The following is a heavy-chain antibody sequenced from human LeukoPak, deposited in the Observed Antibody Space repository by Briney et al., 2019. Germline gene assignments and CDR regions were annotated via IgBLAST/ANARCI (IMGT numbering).Heavy chain of an antibody. CDR3: ARDRMKKLGYCSSTSCYGMDV. CDR1: GYTFTAYG. D-gene: IGHD2-2*01. V-gene: IGHV1-69*13. J-gene: IGHJ6*04. Sequence: SVKVSCKASGYTFTAYGITGVRQAPGQGLKGMGGIIPFLVTANYAQKFQGRVTITADESTSTAYMELSSLRSEDTAVYYCARDRMKKLGYCSSTSCYGMDVWGKGTTVTVSS. CDR2: IIPFLVTA.